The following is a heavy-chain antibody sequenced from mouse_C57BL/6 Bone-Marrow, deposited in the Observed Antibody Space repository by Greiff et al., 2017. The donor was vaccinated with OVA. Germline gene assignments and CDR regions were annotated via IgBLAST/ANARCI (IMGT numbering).Heavy chain of an antibody. CDR3: ARRCMITDGDYDV. CDR2: INPGSGGT. V-gene: IGHV1-54*01. CDR1: GYAFTNYL. J-gene: IGHJ1*03. D-gene: IGHD2-4*01. Sequence: QVQLKQSGAELVRPGTSVKVSCKASGYAFTNYLIEWVKQRPGQGLEWIGVINPGSGGTNYNEKFKGKATLTADKSSSTAYMQLSSLTSEDTAVYFCARRCMITDGDYDVWGTGTTVTVAS.